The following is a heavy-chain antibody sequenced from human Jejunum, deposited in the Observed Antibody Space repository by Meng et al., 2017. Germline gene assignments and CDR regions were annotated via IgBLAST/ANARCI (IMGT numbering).Heavy chain of an antibody. Sequence: QVRRQGWGPGLVRPSETLSLICAVSGGSVSSSGNEWGWIRQPPGKGLEWIGYASTNYNPSLKSRVTISVDTSKNQFSLKLTSVTAADTAVYYCARDHWGSLDYWGRGVLVTVSS. CDR3: ARDHWGSLDY. J-gene: IGHJ4*02. V-gene: IGHV4-61*08. CDR1: GGSVSSSGNE. CDR2: AST. D-gene: IGHD7-27*01.